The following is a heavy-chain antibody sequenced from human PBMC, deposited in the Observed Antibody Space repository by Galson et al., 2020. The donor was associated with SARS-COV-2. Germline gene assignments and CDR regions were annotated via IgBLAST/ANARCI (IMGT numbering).Heavy chain of an antibody. CDR1: GFTFSSYW. V-gene: IGHV3-74*01. J-gene: IGHJ6*03. D-gene: IGHD3-22*01. CDR3: ARGTRGYYDSSGYIPPAYYYMDV. Sequence: GGSLRLSCAASGFTFSSYWMHWVRQAPGKGLVWVSRINSAGSSTSYADSVKGRFTISRDNARNTLYLQMNSLRAEDTAVYYCARGTRGYYDSSGYIPPAYYYMDVWGKGTTVTVSS. CDR2: INSAGSST.